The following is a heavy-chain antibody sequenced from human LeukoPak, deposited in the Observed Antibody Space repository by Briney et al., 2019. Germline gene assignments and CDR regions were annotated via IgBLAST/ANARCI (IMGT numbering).Heavy chain of an antibody. CDR1: GFTFSSYA. CDR2: ISGSGCST. V-gene: IGHV3-23*01. J-gene: IGHJ3*02. Sequence: PGGALRLSCAASGFTFSSYAISWVRQAPGKGLEWVSAISGSGCSTYYTDSAKGRVTISRDNSKTTLYLQMNSLRAADTAVYRCAKGRYYHDNSDAFEIWGQGTMVTVSS. D-gene: IGHD3-22*01. CDR3: AKGRYYHDNSDAFEI.